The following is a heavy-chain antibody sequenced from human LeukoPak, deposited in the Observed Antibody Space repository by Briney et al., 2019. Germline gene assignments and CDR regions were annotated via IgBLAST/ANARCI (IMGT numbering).Heavy chain of an antibody. CDR3: ATLSGSSWYFDY. Sequence: SETLSLTCTVSGGSISSIDYYWGWVRQSPGKGLEWIGSTYYDGSTDYNPSLKSRVTISVDTSKNQLSLQMTSVTAADTAVYYCATLSGSSWYFDYWGQGTLVTVSS. CDR2: TYYDGST. CDR1: GGSISSIDYY. J-gene: IGHJ4*02. V-gene: IGHV4-39*01. D-gene: IGHD6-13*01.